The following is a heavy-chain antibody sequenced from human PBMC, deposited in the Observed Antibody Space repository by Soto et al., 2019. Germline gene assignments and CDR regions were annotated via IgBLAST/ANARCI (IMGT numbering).Heavy chain of an antibody. CDR3: ARDKRGCSGGSCYYYYGMDV. V-gene: IGHV3-11*01. D-gene: IGHD2-15*01. J-gene: IGHJ6*02. Sequence: GSLRLSCAASGLTFSDYYMSWIRQAPGKGLEWVSYISSSGSTIYYADSVKGRFTISRDNAKNSLYLQMNSLRAEDTAVYYCARDKRGCSGGSCYYYYGMDVWGQGTTVTVSS. CDR2: ISSSGSTI. CDR1: GLTFSDYY.